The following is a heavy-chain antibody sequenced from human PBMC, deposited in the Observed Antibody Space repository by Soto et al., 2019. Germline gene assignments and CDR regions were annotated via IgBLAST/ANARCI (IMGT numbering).Heavy chain of an antibody. Sequence: SETLSLTCTVSGGSISSYYWSWIRQPPGKGLEWIGYIYYSGSTNYNPSLKSRVTISVDTSKNQFSLKLSSVTAADTAVYYCARRYGEYYYYYMDVWGKGTTVTVSS. V-gene: IGHV4-59*08. J-gene: IGHJ6*03. CDR2: IYYSGST. CDR1: GGSISSYY. CDR3: ARRYGEYYYYYMDV. D-gene: IGHD4-17*01.